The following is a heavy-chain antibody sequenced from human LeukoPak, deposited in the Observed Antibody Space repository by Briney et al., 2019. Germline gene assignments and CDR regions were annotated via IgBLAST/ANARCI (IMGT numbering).Heavy chain of an antibody. J-gene: IGHJ3*02. CDR1: GFTFSNYN. CDR3: AKDFYGDYGNGAFDI. Sequence: GGSLRLSCAASGFTFSNYNLNWVRQAPGKGLEWVSYISDGSSTIYYADSVRGRFTISRDNAKNSLYLQMNSLRAEDTALYYCAKDFYGDYGNGAFDIWGQGTMVTVSS. CDR2: ISDGSSTI. V-gene: IGHV3-48*01. D-gene: IGHD4-17*01.